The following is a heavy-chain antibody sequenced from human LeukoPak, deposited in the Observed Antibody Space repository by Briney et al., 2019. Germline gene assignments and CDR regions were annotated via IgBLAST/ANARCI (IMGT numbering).Heavy chain of an antibody. J-gene: IGHJ4*02. V-gene: IGHV4-39*01. Sequence: SETLSLTCTVSGGSISSSSYYWGWIRQPPGKGLEWIGSIYYSGSTYYNPSLKSRVTISVDTSKNQFSLKLSSVIAADTAVYYCARREGGATTHFDYWGQGTLVTVSS. CDR1: GGSISSSSYY. D-gene: IGHD1-26*01. CDR2: IYYSGST. CDR3: ARREGGATTHFDY.